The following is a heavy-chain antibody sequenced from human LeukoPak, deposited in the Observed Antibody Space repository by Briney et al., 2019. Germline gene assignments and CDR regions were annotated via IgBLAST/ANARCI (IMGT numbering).Heavy chain of an antibody. D-gene: IGHD6-13*01. CDR1: GFTFSSYW. J-gene: IGHJ4*02. Sequence: PGGSLRLSCAASGFTFSSYWMSWVRQAPGKGLEWVANIKQDGSEKYYVDSVKGRFTISRDNAKNSLYLQMNSLRAEDTAVYYCARDMNGGIAAAGPFDYWGQGTLVIVSS. CDR2: IKQDGSEK. V-gene: IGHV3-7*01. CDR3: ARDMNGGIAAAGPFDY.